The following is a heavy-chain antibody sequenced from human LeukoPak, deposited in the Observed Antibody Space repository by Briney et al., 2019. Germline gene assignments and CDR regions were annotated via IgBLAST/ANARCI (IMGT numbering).Heavy chain of an antibody. V-gene: IGHV3-48*04. CDR2: ISGSGSTT. Sequence: PGGSLRLSCAASGFIFSTYSMNWVRQAPGKGLEWLSYISGSGSTTHYTDSVKGRFTISRDNAKYSLYLQMDSLRAEDTALYYCARGGLGSWTFDSWGQGTLVTVSS. CDR1: GFIFSTYS. CDR3: ARGGLGSWTFDS. J-gene: IGHJ4*02. D-gene: IGHD1-26*01.